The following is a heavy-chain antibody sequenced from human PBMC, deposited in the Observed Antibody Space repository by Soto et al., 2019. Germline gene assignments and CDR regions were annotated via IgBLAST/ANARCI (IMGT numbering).Heavy chain of an antibody. V-gene: IGHV3-48*03. CDR2: ISSSGSTI. D-gene: IGHD5-12*01. Sequence: GSLRLSCAASGFTFSSYEMNWVRQAPGKGLERVSYISSSGSTIYYADSVKGRFTISRDNAKNSLYLQMNSLRAEDTALYYCAREMATTQGFDYWGQGTLVTVSS. CDR1: GFTFSSYE. J-gene: IGHJ4*02. CDR3: AREMATTQGFDY.